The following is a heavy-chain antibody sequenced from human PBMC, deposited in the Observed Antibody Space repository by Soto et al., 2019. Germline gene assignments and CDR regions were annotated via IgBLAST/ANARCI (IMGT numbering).Heavy chain of an antibody. CDR3: ATFVGSGRRRWFDP. CDR1: GASVNTGAYY. CDR2: IFYSGST. J-gene: IGHJ5*02. V-gene: IGHV4-61*08. D-gene: IGHD3-16*02. Sequence: SETLAVTCTVSGASVNTGAYYWTWIRQPPGKGLEWMGYIFYSGSTHYNPSLKSRVTMLVDTSRNQFSLKMKSVTAADTAVYYCATFVGSGRRRWFDPWGQGTLVTVSS.